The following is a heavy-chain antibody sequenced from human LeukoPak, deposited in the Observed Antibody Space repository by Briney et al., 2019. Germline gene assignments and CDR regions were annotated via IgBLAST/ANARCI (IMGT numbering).Heavy chain of an antibody. CDR2: INHSGST. CDR3: ARSETAPFYYYYGMDV. D-gene: IGHD2-21*02. J-gene: IGHJ6*02. CDR1: GGSFSGYY. Sequence: PSETLSLTCAVYGGSFSGYYWSWIRQPPGKGLEWIGEINHSGSTNYNPSLKSRVTISVDKSKNQFSLKLSSVTAADTAVYYCARSETAPFYYYYGMDVWGQGTTVTVSS. V-gene: IGHV4-34*01.